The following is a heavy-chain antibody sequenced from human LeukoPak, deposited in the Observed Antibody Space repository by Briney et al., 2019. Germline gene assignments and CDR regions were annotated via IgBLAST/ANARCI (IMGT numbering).Heavy chain of an antibody. CDR3: ARGRGGWEYYFDY. V-gene: IGHV3-7*01. D-gene: IGHD6-19*01. CDR1: GFTFSSYW. J-gene: IGHJ4*02. Sequence: PGGSLRLSCAASGFTFSSYWMSWVRQAPGKGLEGVANIKQDGSEKYYVDSVKGRFTISRDNAKNSLYLQMNSLRAEDTAVYYCARGRGGWEYYFDYWGQGTLVTVSS. CDR2: IKQDGSEK.